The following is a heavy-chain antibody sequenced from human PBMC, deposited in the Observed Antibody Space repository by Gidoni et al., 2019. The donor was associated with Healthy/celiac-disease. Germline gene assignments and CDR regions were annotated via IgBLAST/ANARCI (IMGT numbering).Heavy chain of an antibody. D-gene: IGHD3-3*01. Sequence: EVQLVESGGGLVQPGRSLRLSCTASGFTFGDYALRWFGQAPGKGLGWVGFIRSKAYGGTTEYAASVKGRFTISRDDSKSIAYLQMNSLKTEDTAVYYCTRKTYYDFWSGYSWIYYYGMDVWGQGTTVTVSS. CDR1: GFTFGDYA. V-gene: IGHV3-49*03. J-gene: IGHJ6*02. CDR3: TRKTYYDFWSGYSWIYYYGMDV. CDR2: IRSKAYGGTT.